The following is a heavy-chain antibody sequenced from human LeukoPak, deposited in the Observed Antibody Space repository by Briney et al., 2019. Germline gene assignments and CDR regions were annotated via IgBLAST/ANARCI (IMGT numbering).Heavy chain of an antibody. Sequence: GGPLRLSCATSGFTFSSYWMSWVRQAPGKGLEWVANIKQDGSEKYYVDSVKGRFTISRDNAKNSLYLQMNSLTAEDTAVYYCARDHGADDPIDYWGQGTLVTVSS. V-gene: IGHV3-7*01. CDR1: GFTFSSYW. CDR2: IKQDGSEK. D-gene: IGHD4/OR15-4a*01. CDR3: ARDHGADDPIDY. J-gene: IGHJ4*02.